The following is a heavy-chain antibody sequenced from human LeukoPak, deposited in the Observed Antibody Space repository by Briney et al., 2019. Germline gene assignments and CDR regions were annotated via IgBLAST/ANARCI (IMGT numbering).Heavy chain of an antibody. CDR2: ISSSSRYI. D-gene: IGHD3-10*01. V-gene: IGHV3-21*01. Sequence: GGSLRLSCAASGFTVSSNYMSWVRQAPGKGLEWVSSISSSSRYIYYADSVKGRFTISRDNAKNSLYLQMNSLRAEDTAVYYCAGTLLLWFGELLGEYYYGMDVWGQGTTVTVSS. CDR1: GFTVSSNY. CDR3: AGTLLLWFGELLGEYYYGMDV. J-gene: IGHJ6*02.